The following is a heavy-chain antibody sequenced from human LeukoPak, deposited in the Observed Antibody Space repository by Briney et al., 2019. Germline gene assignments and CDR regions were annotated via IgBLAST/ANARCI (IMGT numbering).Heavy chain of an antibody. CDR3: ARDTRISSSWHGAFDI. J-gene: IGHJ3*02. CDR1: GYTFTSYA. CDR2: IIPILGIA. V-gene: IGHV1-69*04. Sequence: ASVKVSCKASGYTFTSYAMHWVRQAPGQRLEWMGRIIPILGIANYAQKFQGRVTITADKSTSTAYMELSSLRSEDTAVYYCARDTRISSSWHGAFDIWGQGTMVTVSS. D-gene: IGHD6-13*01.